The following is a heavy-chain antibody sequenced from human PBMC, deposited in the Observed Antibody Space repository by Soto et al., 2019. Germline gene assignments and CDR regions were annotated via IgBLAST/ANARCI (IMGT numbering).Heavy chain of an antibody. CDR1: GYTFTSYG. V-gene: IGHV1-18*01. D-gene: IGHD6-19*01. J-gene: IGHJ3*02. Sequence: ASVKVSCKASGYTFTSYGISWVRQAPGQGLEWMGWISAYNGNTNYAQKLQGRVTMTTDTSTSTAYMELRSLRSDDTAVYYCARDLESSGWYPDALDIWGQGTMVTVSS. CDR3: ARDLESSGWYPDALDI. CDR2: ISAYNGNT.